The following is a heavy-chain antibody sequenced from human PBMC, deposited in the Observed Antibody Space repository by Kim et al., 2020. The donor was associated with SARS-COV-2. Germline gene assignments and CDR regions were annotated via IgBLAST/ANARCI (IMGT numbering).Heavy chain of an antibody. CDR1: GFTFSSYA. D-gene: IGHD6-25*01. Sequence: GGSLRLSCEASGFTFSSYAMHWVRQAPGKGLEWVAVISYDANNDYYGGSLRGRFTISRDNSKNTVYLEMNSLRADDTGVYYCARKAAAKYYFDYWGQGTLVTVSS. CDR2: ISYDANND. V-gene: IGHV3-30*04. J-gene: IGHJ4*02. CDR3: ARKAAAKYYFDY.